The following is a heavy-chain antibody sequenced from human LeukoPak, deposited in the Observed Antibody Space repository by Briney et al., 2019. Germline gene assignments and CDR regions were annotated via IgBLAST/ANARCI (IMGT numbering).Heavy chain of an antibody. D-gene: IGHD3-9*01. J-gene: IGHJ4*02. CDR1: GFTVSSNY. Sequence: PGGSLRLSCAASGFTVSSNYMTWVRQAPGKGLEYVSVIYSGGSTYYADSVKGRFTISRDNFKNTLYLQMNRLRADDTAVYYCASLDILTGYSNFDYWGQGTLVTVSS. V-gene: IGHV3-53*01. CDR3: ASLDILTGYSNFDY. CDR2: IYSGGST.